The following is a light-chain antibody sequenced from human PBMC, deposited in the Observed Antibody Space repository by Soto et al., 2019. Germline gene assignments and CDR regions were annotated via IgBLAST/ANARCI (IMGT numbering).Light chain of an antibody. CDR1: QGISSA. CDR2: DAS. V-gene: IGKV1-13*02. CDR3: QQFNSYPAVAYT. J-gene: IGKJ2*01. Sequence: AIPLTQSPSSLSASVGDRVTITCRASQGISSALAWYQQKPGKAPKLLIYDASSLESGVPSRFSGSGSETDFTLTISSLQPEDFATYYCQQFNSYPAVAYTFGQGTKLEIK.